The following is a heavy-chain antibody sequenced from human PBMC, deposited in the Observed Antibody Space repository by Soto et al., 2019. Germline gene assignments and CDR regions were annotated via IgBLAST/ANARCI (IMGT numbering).Heavy chain of an antibody. CDR2: IYHSGST. V-gene: IGHV4-30-2*01. J-gene: IGHJ6*02. CDR1: GGSISSGGYS. Sequence: SETLSLTCAVSGGSISSGGYSWSWTRQPPGKGLEWIGYIYHSGSTYYNPSLKSRVTISVDKNQFSLKLSSVIAADTAVYYCARVPDVWGQGTTVTVSS. CDR3: ARVPDV.